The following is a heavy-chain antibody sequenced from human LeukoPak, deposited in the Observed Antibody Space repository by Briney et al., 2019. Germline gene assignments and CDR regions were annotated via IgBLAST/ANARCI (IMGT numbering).Heavy chain of an antibody. CDR3: ARDGASHERFDY. D-gene: IGHD3-16*01. J-gene: IGHJ4*02. CDR1: GFTFSSYW. Sequence: PGGSLRLSCAASGFTFSSYWMYWVRQDPGKGLVWVSRINNDGSSTNYADSVKGRFTMSRDNAKNTLYLQMNSLRAEDTAVYYCARDGASHERFDYWGQGTLVTVSS. CDR2: INNDGSST. V-gene: IGHV3-74*01.